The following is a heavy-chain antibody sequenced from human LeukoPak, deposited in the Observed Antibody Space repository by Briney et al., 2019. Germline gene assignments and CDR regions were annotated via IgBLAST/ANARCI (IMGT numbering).Heavy chain of an antibody. CDR1: GFTFRSYW. CDR3: ARAADTAMVVSWFDP. CDR2: IKQDGSEK. V-gene: IGHV3-7*05. J-gene: IGHJ5*02. D-gene: IGHD5-18*01. Sequence: GGSLRLSCAASGFTFRSYWLRWVRQAPRKGLEWVANIKQDGSEKYYVDSVKGRLTISRDNAKNSLYLQMNSLRAEDTAVYYCARAADTAMVVSWFDPWGQGTLVTVSS.